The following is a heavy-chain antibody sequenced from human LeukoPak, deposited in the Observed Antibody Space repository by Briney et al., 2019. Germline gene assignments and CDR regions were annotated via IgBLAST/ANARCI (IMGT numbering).Heavy chain of an antibody. CDR3: AREGESLHFFDY. CDR1: GFTFSSYG. J-gene: IGHJ4*02. CDR2: IWYDGSNK. Sequence: PGGSLRLSCAASGFTFSSYGIHWVRQAPGKGLEWVAVIWYDGSNKYYADSVKGRFTISRDNSKNTLYLQMNSLRAEDTAVYCCAREGESLHFFDYWGQGTLVTVSS. D-gene: IGHD2-21*01. V-gene: IGHV3-33*01.